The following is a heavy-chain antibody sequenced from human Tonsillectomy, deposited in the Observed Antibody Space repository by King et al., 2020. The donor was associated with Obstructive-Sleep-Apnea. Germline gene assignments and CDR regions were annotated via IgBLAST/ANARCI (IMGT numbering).Heavy chain of an antibody. CDR2: IYHSGST. CDR3: ARDASYLSGYYPRSFYYYGMDV. V-gene: IGHV4-4*02. J-gene: IGHJ6*02. Sequence: VQLQESGPGLVKPSGTLSLTCAVSGGSISSSNLWSWVRQPPGKGLEWIGEIYHSGSTNYNPSLKSRVTISVNKSKNQFSLKLGSVTAADTAVYYCARDASYLSGYYPRSFYYYGMDVWGQGTTVTVSS. CDR1: GGSISSSNL. D-gene: IGHD3-22*01.